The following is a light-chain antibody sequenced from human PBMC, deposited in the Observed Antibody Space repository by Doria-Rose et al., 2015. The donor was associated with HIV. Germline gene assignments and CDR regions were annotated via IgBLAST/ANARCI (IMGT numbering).Light chain of an antibody. CDR2: KAS. J-gene: IGKJ2*01. CDR1: QSISNY. Sequence: DIQVTQSPSSLSASVGDRVTITCRASQSISNYLNWYQQKPGKAPKLLIYKASSLQSGVPSRFSGSGSGTEFTLTISSLQPDDFATYHCQQHNSYPSFGQGTKLEIK. CDR3: QQHNSYPS. V-gene: IGKV1-5*03.